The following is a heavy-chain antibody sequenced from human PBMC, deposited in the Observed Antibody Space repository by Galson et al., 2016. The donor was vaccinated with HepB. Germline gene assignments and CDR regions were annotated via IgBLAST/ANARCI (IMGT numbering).Heavy chain of an antibody. V-gene: IGHV3-21*01. CDR2: ISRGGTYK. Sequence: LRLSCAASGFTLSSYRINWVRQAPGKGLGWVSSISRGGTYKYYAVSVEGRFTISRDNAKNSLYLQMNSLRAEDTAVYFCARDKSSGYSDAFDMWGQGTMVTVSS. CDR1: GFTLSSYR. CDR3: ARDKSSGYSDAFDM. J-gene: IGHJ3*02. D-gene: IGHD3-22*01.